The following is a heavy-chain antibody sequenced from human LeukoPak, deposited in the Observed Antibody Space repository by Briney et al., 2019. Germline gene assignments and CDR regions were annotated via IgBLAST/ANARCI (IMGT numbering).Heavy chain of an antibody. CDR2: IIAYNDNT. Sequence: ASVKVSCKASDYTFTKYGISWVRQAPGQGLEWMGWIIAYNDNTNYAQKFQGRVTMTTDTSTSTAYMELRSLTSDDTAVYYYARYGIGAAAGGDYMDVWGKGTTVTVSS. V-gene: IGHV1-18*01. D-gene: IGHD6-13*01. J-gene: IGHJ6*03. CDR3: ARYGIGAAAGGDYMDV. CDR1: DYTFTKYG.